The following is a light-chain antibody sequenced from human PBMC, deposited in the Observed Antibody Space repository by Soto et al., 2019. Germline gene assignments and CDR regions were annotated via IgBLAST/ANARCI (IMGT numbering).Light chain of an antibody. CDR3: AAWDDSLNDYV. V-gene: IGLV1-44*01. J-gene: IGLJ1*01. CDR2: SNN. CDR1: SSNIGSNT. Sequence: SALTQPPSASGTPGQRVTISCSGSSSNIGSNTVNWYQQPPGTAPKLLIYSNNQRPSGVPDRFSGSKSGTSASLAISGLQSEDEADYYCAAWDDSLNDYVFGTGTKVTVL.